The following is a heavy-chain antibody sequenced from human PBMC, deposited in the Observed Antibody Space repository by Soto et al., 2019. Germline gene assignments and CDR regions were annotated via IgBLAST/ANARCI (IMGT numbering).Heavy chain of an antibody. CDR3: ARAAGGIPAPFDY. CDR2: IYYSGST. J-gene: IGHJ4*02. D-gene: IGHD2-2*02. Sequence: SETLSLTCTVSGDSISSYYWSWIRQPPGKGLEWIVYIYYSGSTNYNPSLKSRVTISVDTSKNQFSLKLSSVTAADTAVYYCARAAGGIPAPFDYWGQGTLSPSPQ. V-gene: IGHV4-59*12. CDR1: GDSISSYY.